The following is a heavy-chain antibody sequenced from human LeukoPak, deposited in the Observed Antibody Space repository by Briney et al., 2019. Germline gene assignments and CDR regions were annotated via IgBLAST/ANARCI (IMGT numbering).Heavy chain of an antibody. Sequence: ASVKVSCKVSGYTLTELSMHWVRHAPGKGLEWMGGFDPEDGETIYAQKFQGRVTMTEDTSTDTAYMELSSLRSEDTAVYYCATRITIFGVVNPYYFDYWGQGTLVTVS. CDR3: ATRITIFGVVNPYYFDY. D-gene: IGHD3-3*01. J-gene: IGHJ4*02. V-gene: IGHV1-24*01. CDR2: FDPEDGET. CDR1: GYTLTELS.